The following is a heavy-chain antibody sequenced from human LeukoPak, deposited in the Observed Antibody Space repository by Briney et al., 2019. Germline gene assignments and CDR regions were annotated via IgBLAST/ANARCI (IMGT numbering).Heavy chain of an antibody. D-gene: IGHD3-10*01. Sequence: GASVKVSCKASGYTFIDYYMHWVRQAPGQGLEWMGRINPNSGGTNYAQKFQGRVTMTRDTSISTAYMELGSLRSDDTAFYYCARAPPNSGSYYRLHSWFDPWGQGALVTVSS. J-gene: IGHJ5*02. CDR3: ARAPPNSGSYYRLHSWFDP. V-gene: IGHV1-2*06. CDR1: GYTFIDYY. CDR2: INPNSGGT.